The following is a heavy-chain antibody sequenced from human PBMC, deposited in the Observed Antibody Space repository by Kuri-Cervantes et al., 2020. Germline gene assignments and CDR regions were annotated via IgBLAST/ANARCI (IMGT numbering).Heavy chain of an antibody. D-gene: IGHD6-13*01. Sequence: GESLKISCAASGFTFSDSAMHWVRQASGKGLEWVSSISSTSSYIYYADSVKGRFTISRGNSKKSLYLQMNSLRAEDTAVYYCARHIAAAGTEYWGQGTLVTVSS. V-gene: IGHV3-21*01. CDR3: ARHIAAAGTEY. CDR1: GFTFSDSA. J-gene: IGHJ4*02. CDR2: ISSTSSYI.